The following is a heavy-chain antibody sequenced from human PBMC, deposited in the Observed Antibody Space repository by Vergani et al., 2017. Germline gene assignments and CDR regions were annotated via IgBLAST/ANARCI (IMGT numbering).Heavy chain of an antibody. J-gene: IGHJ2*01. CDR1: GFTFSSYA. V-gene: IGHV3-74*02. Sequence: EVQLVESGGGLVQPGGSLRLSCAASGFTFSSYAMSWVRQAPGKGLEWVSRISSDGSLTTYAESVKGRFTISRDNAKNTLYLQMNSLRVEDTAVYYCARGEIVVEAGYFDLWGRGTLVTVSS. CDR2: ISSDGSLT. D-gene: IGHD1-26*01. CDR3: ARGEIVVEAGYFDL.